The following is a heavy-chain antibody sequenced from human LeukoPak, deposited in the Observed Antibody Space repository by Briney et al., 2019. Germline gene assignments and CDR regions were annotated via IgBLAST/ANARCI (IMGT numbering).Heavy chain of an antibody. J-gene: IGHJ3*02. V-gene: IGHV3-23*01. CDR2: ISGSGGST. CDR1: GFTFSSYG. CDR3: AKARITMVRGVAAFDI. Sequence: GGSLRLSCAASGFTFSSYGMSWVRQAPGKGLEWVSAISGSGGSTYYADSVKGRFTISRDNSKNTLYLQMNSLRAEDTAVYSCAKARITMVRGVAAFDIWGQGTMVTVSS. D-gene: IGHD3-10*01.